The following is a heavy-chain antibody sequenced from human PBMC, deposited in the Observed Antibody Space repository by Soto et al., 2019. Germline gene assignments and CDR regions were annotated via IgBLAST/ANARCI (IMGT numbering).Heavy chain of an antibody. CDR3: ARVKRSTSRLDP. CDR1: GDSVSSGAYY. V-gene: IGHV4-61*08. D-gene: IGHD1-26*01. Sequence: QVQLQESGPGQVKPSETLSLTCSVSGDSVSSGAYYWSWIRQPPGKGLEWIGYVYYSGSTSYNPSLETGVTISVDTSKNQFSLKLTSVTPADTAIYYCARVKRSTSRLDPWGQGTLVTVSS. CDR2: VYYSGST. J-gene: IGHJ5*02.